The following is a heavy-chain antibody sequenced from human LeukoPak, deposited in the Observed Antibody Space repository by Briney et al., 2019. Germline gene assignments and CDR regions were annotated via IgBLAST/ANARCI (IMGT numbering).Heavy chain of an antibody. CDR3: AKDTSYDILTGRDAFDI. Sequence: GGSLRLSCAASGFTFSSYAMTWVRQGPGKGLEWVSVISGSGGSTYYADSVKGRFTISRDNSKNTLYLQMSSLRAEDTAVYYCAKDTSYDILTGRDAFDIWGQGTMVTVST. CDR1: GFTFSSYA. D-gene: IGHD3-9*01. J-gene: IGHJ3*02. CDR2: ISGSGGST. V-gene: IGHV3-23*01.